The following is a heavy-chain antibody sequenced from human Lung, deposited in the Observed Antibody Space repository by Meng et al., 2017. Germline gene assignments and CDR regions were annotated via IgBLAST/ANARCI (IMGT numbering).Heavy chain of an antibody. CDR3: ARGPTTMAHDFDY. Sequence: QLRRQEVCGVLVSRSDTRSFADFVYGDAFSYYYWSWIRHPPVKGLKWIGKINHSGSTNYNPSLESRATISVDTSQNNLSLKLSSVTAADSAVYYCARGPTTMAHDFDYWGQGTLVTVSS. CDR1: GDAFSYYY. V-gene: IGHV4-34*01. J-gene: IGHJ4*02. D-gene: IGHD4-11*01. CDR2: INHSGST.